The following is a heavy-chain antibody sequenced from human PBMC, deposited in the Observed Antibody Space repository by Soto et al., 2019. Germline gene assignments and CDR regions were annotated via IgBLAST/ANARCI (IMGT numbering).Heavy chain of an antibody. D-gene: IGHD1-1*01. V-gene: IGHV4-31*03. J-gene: IGHJ5*02. CDR1: GGFISSGGYY. CDR2: IYYSGST. CDR3: ARAAGTRLYNWFDP. Sequence: QVQLQESGPGLVKPSQTLSLTCTVSGGFISSGGYYWSWIRQHPGKGLEWIGYIYYSGSTYYNPSLKSRVTISVYTSKNQFSLKLSSVTAADTAVYHCARAAGTRLYNWFDPWGQGILVTVSS.